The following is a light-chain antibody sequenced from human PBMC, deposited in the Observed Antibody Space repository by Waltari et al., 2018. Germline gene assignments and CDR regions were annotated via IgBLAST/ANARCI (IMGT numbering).Light chain of an antibody. Sequence: IVMTQSPTTLSVFPGERATLSCRASQSIRSNLAWYQHNPGQAPRLLIYGASTRATGIPARFSGSGSWTEFTLTISSLQSEDFAVYFCQQYDNWLGTFGQGTKVEIK. V-gene: IGKV3-15*01. CDR1: QSIRSN. CDR3: QQYDNWLGT. CDR2: GAS. J-gene: IGKJ1*01.